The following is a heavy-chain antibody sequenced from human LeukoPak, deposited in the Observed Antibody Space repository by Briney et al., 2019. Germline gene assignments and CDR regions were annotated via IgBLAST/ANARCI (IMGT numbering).Heavy chain of an antibody. CDR3: VRAGYDLWSDQ. D-gene: IGHD3-3*01. CDR2: INPNSGDT. Sequence: ASVKVSCKASGYTFTGYYIHWVRQAPGQGLEWMGWINPNSGDTNYAQKFQSRVTMTRDTSISTAYMELSRLRSEDTAVYYCVRAGYDLWSDQWGQGTLVTVSS. J-gene: IGHJ5*02. V-gene: IGHV1-2*02. CDR1: GYTFTGYY.